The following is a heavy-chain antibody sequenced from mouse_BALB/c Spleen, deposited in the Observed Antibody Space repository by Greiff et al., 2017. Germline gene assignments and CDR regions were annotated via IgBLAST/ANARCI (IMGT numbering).Heavy chain of an antibody. J-gene: IGHJ3*01. V-gene: IGHV1-7*01. Sequence: VQLQQSGAELAKPGASVKMSCKASGYTFTSYWMHWVKQRPGQGLEWIGYINPSTGYTEYNQKFKDKATLTADKSSSTAYMQLSSLTSEDSAVYYCARRLGDDVPAYWGQGTLVTVAA. CDR2: INPSTGYT. CDR1: GYTFTSYW. D-gene: IGHD2-12*01. CDR3: ARRLGDDVPAY.